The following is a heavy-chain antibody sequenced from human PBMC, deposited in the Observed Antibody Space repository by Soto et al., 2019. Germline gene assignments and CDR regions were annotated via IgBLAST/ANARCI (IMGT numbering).Heavy chain of an antibody. CDR3: ARDLGYCSSTSCEASSGWFDP. CDR2: ISAYNGNT. V-gene: IGHV1-18*04. CDR1: GYTFTSYG. D-gene: IGHD2-2*01. J-gene: IGHJ5*02. Sequence: QVQLVQSGAEVKKPGASVKVSCKASGYTFTSYGISWVRQAPGQGLEWMGWISAYNGNTNYAQKRQGRVTMTTDTSTSTAYMELRSLRSDDTAVYYCARDLGYCSSTSCEASSGWFDPWGQGTLVTVSS.